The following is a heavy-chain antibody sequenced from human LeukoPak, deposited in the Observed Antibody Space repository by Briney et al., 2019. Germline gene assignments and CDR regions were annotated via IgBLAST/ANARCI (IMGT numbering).Heavy chain of an antibody. D-gene: IGHD6-25*01. V-gene: IGHV3-7*01. Sequence: GGSLRLSCAASGFTFSTYWMSWVRQAPVKGLEWVANIKQDGSEKYYVDSAKGRFTVSRDNAKNSLFLQMNSLRVEDTAVYYCARFQGGGWDVWGQGTTVTVS. CDR3: ARFQGGGWDV. J-gene: IGHJ6*02. CDR2: IKQDGSEK. CDR1: GFTFSTYW.